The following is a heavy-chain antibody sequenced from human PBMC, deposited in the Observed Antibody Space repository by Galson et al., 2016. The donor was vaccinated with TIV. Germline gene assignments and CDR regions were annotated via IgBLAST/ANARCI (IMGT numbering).Heavy chain of an antibody. V-gene: IGHV3-7*01. CDR2: IKQTGSEK. CDR3: ARQYYFYYYGMDV. CDR1: GFTFSNYW. Sequence: SLRLSCAASGFTFSNYWMSWVRQAPGKGLEWVANIKQTGSEKYYVDSVKGRFTISRDNAKNSLYLQMNSLGAEDTAVYYCARQYYFYYYGMDVWGQGTAVTVSS. J-gene: IGHJ6*02.